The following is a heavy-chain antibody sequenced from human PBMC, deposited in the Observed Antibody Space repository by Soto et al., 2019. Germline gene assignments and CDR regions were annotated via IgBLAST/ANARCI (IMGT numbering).Heavy chain of an antibody. D-gene: IGHD3-16*01. CDR2: ISYDGKQT. J-gene: IGHJ2*01. Sequence: GGSLRLSCGAPGVTFKDYGMHWVRQAPGRGLEWVAVISYDGKQTYYADSVKGRFTISKDKSKRTLFLQMNSLRVDDTAVYYCARDGWGSNWYFDLWGRGTLVTVSS. V-gene: IGHV3-30*03. CDR3: ARDGWGSNWYFDL. CDR1: GVTFKDYG.